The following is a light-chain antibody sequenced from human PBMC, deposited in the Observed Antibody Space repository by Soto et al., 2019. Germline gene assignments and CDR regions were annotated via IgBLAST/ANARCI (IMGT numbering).Light chain of an antibody. V-gene: IGKV3-20*01. Sequence: EIVMTQSPGTLSVSPGERATLSCRAGQGVTTNFAWYQQKSGQAPRLLMSGASSRASGVPVRFSGSGSGTDFTLTISRLEPEDFALYYCQQYGGSPITFGLGTRLEIK. CDR1: QGVTTN. CDR3: QQYGGSPIT. CDR2: GAS. J-gene: IGKJ5*01.